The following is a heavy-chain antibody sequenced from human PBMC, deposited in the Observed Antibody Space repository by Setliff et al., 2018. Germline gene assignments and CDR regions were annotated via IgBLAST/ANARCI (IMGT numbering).Heavy chain of an antibody. V-gene: IGHV4-39*07. CDR3: ARETTYSSSWYGWFDP. CDR1: GGSISSSSYY. D-gene: IGHD6-13*01. CDR2: IYYSGST. Sequence: SETLSLTCTVSGGSISSSSYYWGWIRQPPGRGLEWIGSIYYSGSTYYNPSLKSRVTISVDTSKNQFSLKLSSVTAADTAVYYCARETTYSSSWYGWFDPWGQGTLVTVSS. J-gene: IGHJ5*02.